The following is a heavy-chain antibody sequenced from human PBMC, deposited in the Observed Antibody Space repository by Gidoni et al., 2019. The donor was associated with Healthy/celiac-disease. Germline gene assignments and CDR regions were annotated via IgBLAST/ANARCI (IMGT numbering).Heavy chain of an antibody. V-gene: IGHV4-59*01. CDR2: IYHSGRT. J-gene: IGHJ4*02. CDR1: GGSISSYY. Sequence: QVQLQESGPGLVKPSETLSLTCTVSGGSISSYYWSWIRQPPGKGLDWIGYIYHSGRTNYNPSLKSRVTISLDTSKNQFSLKLSSVTAADPAVYSCARVGVLGDLFDYWGQGTLVTVSS. D-gene: IGHD3-16*01. CDR3: ARVGVLGDLFDY.